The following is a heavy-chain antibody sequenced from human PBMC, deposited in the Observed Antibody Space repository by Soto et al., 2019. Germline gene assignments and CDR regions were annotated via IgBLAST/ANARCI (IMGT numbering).Heavy chain of an antibody. V-gene: IGHV1-69*13. CDR2: IIPIFGTA. Sequence: ASVKVSCTDSGGTLSSYAISWVRQAPGQGLEWMGGIIPIFGTANYAQKFQGRVTITADESTSTAYMELSSLRSEDTAVYYCARDSYSSGRFDYWGQGTLVTVSS. CDR1: GGTLSSYA. J-gene: IGHJ4*02. CDR3: ARDSYSSGRFDY. D-gene: IGHD6-19*01.